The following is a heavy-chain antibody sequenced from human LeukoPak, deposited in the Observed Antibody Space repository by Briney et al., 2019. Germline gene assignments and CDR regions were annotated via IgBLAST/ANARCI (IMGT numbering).Heavy chain of an antibody. CDR3: ARLRYLDSSGYPFYNWFDP. J-gene: IGHJ5*02. CDR1: GYTFTGYY. Sequence: ASVKVSCKASGYTFTGYYMHWVRQAPGQGLEWMGWINPNSGGTNYAQKFQGRVTMTRDTSISTAYMELSRLRSDDTAVYYCARLRYLDSSGYPFYNWFDPWGQGTLVTVSS. CDR2: INPNSGGT. V-gene: IGHV1-2*02. D-gene: IGHD3-22*01.